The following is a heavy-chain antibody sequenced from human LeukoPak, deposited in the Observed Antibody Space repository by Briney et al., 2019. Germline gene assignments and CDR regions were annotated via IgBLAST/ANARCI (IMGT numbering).Heavy chain of an antibody. V-gene: IGHV3-49*02. CDR2: IRSKVYGGTT. D-gene: IGHD3-22*01. CDR3: TRDPYYFDSSGYYHHAFDI. Sequence: PGGSLRLSCAASEFTVRSNYMSWVRQAPGKGLECIGFIRSKVYGGTTEYAASVKGRFTISRDDSKSIAYLQMNSLKTEDTAVYYCTRDPYYFDSSGYYHHAFDIWGQGTMVAVSS. CDR1: EFTVRSNY. J-gene: IGHJ3*02.